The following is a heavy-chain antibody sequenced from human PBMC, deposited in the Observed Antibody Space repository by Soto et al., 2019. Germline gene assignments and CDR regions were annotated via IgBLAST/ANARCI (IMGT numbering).Heavy chain of an antibody. Sequence: EVQLVESGGTSIQAGGSLRLSCAASGFSVSSDYMSWVRQAPGKGLEWVSLIYSGGDTYYADSVKGRFTISRDISSNKIYLDVASLRADDTAIYYCTRAGSDPGNFYISNYYAMDVWGRGTTVTVSS. J-gene: IGHJ6*02. CDR3: TRAGSDPGNFYISNYYAMDV. D-gene: IGHD3-10*01. CDR2: IYSGGDT. CDR1: GFSVSSDY. V-gene: IGHV3-53*01.